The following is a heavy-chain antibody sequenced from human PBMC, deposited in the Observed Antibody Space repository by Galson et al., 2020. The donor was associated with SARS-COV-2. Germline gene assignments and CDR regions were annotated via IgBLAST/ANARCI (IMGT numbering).Heavy chain of an antibody. CDR1: GFTFSSYA. J-gene: IGHJ4*02. D-gene: IGHD1-26*01. V-gene: IGHV3-30*02. CDR3: AKDFSGGSYTLFDK. Sequence: GGSLRLSCTASGFTFSSYAMHWVRQAPGKGLEWVAFIRYDGRNTYYGDSVKGRFTISRDNPKKTLYLQMNDIRPEDTAVYYCAKDFSGGSYTLFDKWGQGTLVTVSS. CDR2: IRYDGRNT.